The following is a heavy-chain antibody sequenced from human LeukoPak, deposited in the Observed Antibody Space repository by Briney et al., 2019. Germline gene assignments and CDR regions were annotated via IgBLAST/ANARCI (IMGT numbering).Heavy chain of an antibody. CDR3: ARDPGYSSSWYSTLRVDY. D-gene: IGHD6-13*01. J-gene: IGHJ4*02. Sequence: GRSLRLSCAASGFTFSSYAMHWVRQAPGKGLEWVAVISHDGSNTYYADSVKGRFTISRDNSKNTLYLQMNSLRAEDTAVYYCARDPGYSSSWYSTLRVDYWGQGALVTVSS. CDR1: GFTFSSYA. CDR2: ISHDGSNT. V-gene: IGHV3-30-3*01.